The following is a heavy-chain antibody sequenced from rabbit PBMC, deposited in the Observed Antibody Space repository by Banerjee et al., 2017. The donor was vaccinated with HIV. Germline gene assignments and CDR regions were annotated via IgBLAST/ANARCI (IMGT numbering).Heavy chain of an antibody. Sequence: QEQLVESGGGLVQPEGSLTLTCTASGFSFSSSYWICWVRQAPGKGLEWIACIYTGSGSALYVSWAKGRFTISKTSSTTVTLQMTSLTAADTATYFCARGGVVAGDGYDLWGQGTLVTVS. V-gene: IGHV1S45*01. CDR1: GFSFSSSYW. D-gene: IGHD6-1*01. CDR3: ARGGVVAGDGYDL. J-gene: IGHJ3*01. CDR2: IYTGSGSA.